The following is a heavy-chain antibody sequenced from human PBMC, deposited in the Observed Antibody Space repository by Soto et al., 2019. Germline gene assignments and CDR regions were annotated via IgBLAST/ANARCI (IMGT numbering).Heavy chain of an antibody. CDR2: IHYTGST. CDR3: ARLPTGNNYGRFDY. J-gene: IGHJ4*02. Sequence: QVQLQESGPGLVKPSETLSLTCTVSGASVSSDSYYWSWIRQPPGTGLEWIGNIHYTGSTNYNPSLKSRLTISGDTSKNQFSLKLSSVTAADTAVYYCARLPTGNNYGRFDYWGQGTLVTVSS. D-gene: IGHD5-18*01. V-gene: IGHV4-61*01. CDR1: GASVSSDSYY.